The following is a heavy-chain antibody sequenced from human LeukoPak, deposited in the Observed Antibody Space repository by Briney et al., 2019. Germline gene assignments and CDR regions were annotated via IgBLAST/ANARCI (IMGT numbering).Heavy chain of an antibody. D-gene: IGHD3-3*01. CDR2: IRYDGDGSTI. CDR1: GFTFSRYA. J-gene: IGHJ4*02. CDR3: AKDSAYDFWSGMTRQLDS. Sequence: GGSLRLSCAASGFTFSRYAMHWVRQAPGKGLEWVAFIRYDGDGSTISYTGSVKGRFTISRDNSNNTLFLQMNSLREADTGVYFCAKDSAYDFWSGMTRQLDSWGQGALVIVSS. V-gene: IGHV3-30*02.